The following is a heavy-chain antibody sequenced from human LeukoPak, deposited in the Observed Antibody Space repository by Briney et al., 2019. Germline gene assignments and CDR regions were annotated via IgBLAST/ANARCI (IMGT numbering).Heavy chain of an antibody. Sequence: PGGSLRLSRAASGFTFSSYGMHWVRQAPGKGLEWVAVIWYDGSNKYYADSVKGRFTISRDDSKNTLYLQMNSLRAEDTAVYYCAKDLGYSGDYWGQGTLVTVSS. CDR2: IWYDGSNK. J-gene: IGHJ4*02. CDR3: AKDLGYSGDY. D-gene: IGHD6-13*01. CDR1: GFTFSSYG. V-gene: IGHV3-33*06.